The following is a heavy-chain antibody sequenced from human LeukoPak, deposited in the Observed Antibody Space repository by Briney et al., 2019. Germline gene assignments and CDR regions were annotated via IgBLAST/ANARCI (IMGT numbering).Heavy chain of an antibody. Sequence: SETLSLTCTVSGGSIISDSYYWGWIRQPPGKGLEWIANIYYSGSTYYNPSLKSRVTISVDTSKNQFSLKLNSVTAADAAVYYCARASRTGLGIGSFDYWGQGTLVTVSS. CDR3: ARASRTGLGIGSFDY. V-gene: IGHV4-39*07. CDR2: IYYSGST. J-gene: IGHJ4*02. D-gene: IGHD7-27*01. CDR1: GGSIISDSYY.